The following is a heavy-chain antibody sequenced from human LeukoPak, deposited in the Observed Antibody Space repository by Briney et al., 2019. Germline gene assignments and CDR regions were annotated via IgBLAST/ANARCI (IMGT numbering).Heavy chain of an antibody. V-gene: IGHV3-30*18. Sequence: GGSLRLSCAASGFAFSSYGMHWVRQAPGKGLEWVAVISYDGSNKYYADSVKGRFTISRDNSKNTLYLQMNSLRAEDTAVYYCAKDVDPFGSGSYVEGFDYWGQGTLVTVSS. CDR2: ISYDGSNK. CDR3: AKDVDPFGSGSYVEGFDY. CDR1: GFAFSSYG. D-gene: IGHD3-10*01. J-gene: IGHJ4*02.